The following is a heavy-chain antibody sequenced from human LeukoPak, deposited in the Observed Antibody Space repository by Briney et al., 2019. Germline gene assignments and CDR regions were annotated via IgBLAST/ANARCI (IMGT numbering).Heavy chain of an antibody. CDR2: INHSGST. CDR1: GGSFSGYY. CDR3: ARHCSGGSCYSDFDC. D-gene: IGHD2-15*01. Sequence: PSETLSLTCAVYGGSFSGYYWSWIRQPPGKGLEWIGEINHSGSTNYNPSLKSRVTISVDTSKNQFSLKLSSVTAADTAVYYCARHCSGGSCYSDFDCWGQGTLVTVSS. V-gene: IGHV4-34*01. J-gene: IGHJ4*02.